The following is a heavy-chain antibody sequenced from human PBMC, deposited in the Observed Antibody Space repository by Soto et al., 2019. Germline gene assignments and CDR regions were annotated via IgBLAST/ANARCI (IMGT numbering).Heavy chain of an antibody. Sequence: GASVKVSCKVSGYTLTELSIHWVRQAPGEGLEWMGGFDLENGETIYAQRFQGRVTMTEECSAETPYRELSSLRSEDTAVYYCGIGVPRRYQFDLWGQGTMVTVSS. J-gene: IGHJ5*02. CDR1: GYTLTELS. V-gene: IGHV1-24*01. D-gene: IGHD2-2*01. CDR3: GIGVPRRYQFDL. CDR2: FDLENGET.